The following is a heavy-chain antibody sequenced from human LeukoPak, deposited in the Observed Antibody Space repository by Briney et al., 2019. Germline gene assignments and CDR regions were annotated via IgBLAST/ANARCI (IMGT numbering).Heavy chain of an antibody. Sequence: GSLRLSCAASGFTFSSYAMNWVRQAPGKGLEWVSSITTGSSYIYYADSVKGRFTISRDNAKNLLHLQMNNLRAEDTAVYYCVRDPAAAGTVWFDPWGQGTLVTVSS. CDR2: ITTGSSYI. D-gene: IGHD6-13*01. J-gene: IGHJ5*02. V-gene: IGHV3-21*01. CDR1: GFTFSSYA. CDR3: VRDPAAAGTVWFDP.